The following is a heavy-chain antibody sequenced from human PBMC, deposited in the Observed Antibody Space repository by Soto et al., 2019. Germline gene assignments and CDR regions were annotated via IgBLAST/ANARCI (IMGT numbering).Heavy chain of an antibody. V-gene: IGHV3-23*01. D-gene: IGHD6-13*01. CDR3: AKENVSSSSWFEFDY. Sequence: EVQLLESGGGLVQPGGSLRLSCAASGFTFSSYAMSWVRQAPGKGLEWVSAISGSGGSTYYADSVKGRFTISRDKSKNTLYLQMTSLRAEDTAVYYCAKENVSSSSWFEFDYWGQGTLVTVSS. CDR1: GFTFSSYA. CDR2: ISGSGGST. J-gene: IGHJ4*02.